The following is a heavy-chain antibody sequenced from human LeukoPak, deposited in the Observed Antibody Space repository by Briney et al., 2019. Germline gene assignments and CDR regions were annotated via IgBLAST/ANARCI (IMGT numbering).Heavy chain of an antibody. D-gene: IGHD3-9*01. CDR2: IIPIFGTA. CDR1: GGTFSSYA. CDR3: ARGPTHYDILTGYSAPNWFDP. J-gene: IGHJ5*02. Sequence: ASVKVSCKASGGTFSSYAISWVRQAPGQGLEWMGGIIPIFGTANYAQKFQGRVTITTDESTSTAYMELSGLRSEDTAVYYCARGPTHYDILTGYSAPNWFDPWGQGTLVTVSS. V-gene: IGHV1-69*05.